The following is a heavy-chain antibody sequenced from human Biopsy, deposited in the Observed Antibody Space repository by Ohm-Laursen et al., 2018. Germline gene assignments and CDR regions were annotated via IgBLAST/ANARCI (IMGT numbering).Heavy chain of an antibody. Sequence: SLRLSCAASGFTFQDHAMHWVRQAPGKGLEWVSGISWNSGSINYAVSVQGRFTISRDNAKNSLYLQMNSLRAEDTAVYFCASLGLVWFGELLSVPFGLDVWGQGTTVTVSS. CDR3: ASLGLVWFGELLSVPFGLDV. CDR1: GFTFQDHA. V-gene: IGHV3-9*01. CDR2: ISWNSGSI. J-gene: IGHJ6*02. D-gene: IGHD3-10*01.